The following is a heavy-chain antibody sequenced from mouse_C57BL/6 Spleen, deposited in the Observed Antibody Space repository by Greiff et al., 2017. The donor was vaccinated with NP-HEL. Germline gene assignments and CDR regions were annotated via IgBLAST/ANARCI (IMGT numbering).Heavy chain of an antibody. D-gene: IGHD1-1*01. Sequence: EVQLQQSGPELVKPGASVKMSCKASGYTFTDYNMHWVKQSHGKSLEWIGYINPNNGGTSYNQKFKGKATLTVNKSSSTAYMELRSLTSEDSAVYYCARLDYYGSSYEAYWGQGTLVTVSA. J-gene: IGHJ3*01. CDR1: GYTFTDYN. CDR2: INPNNGGT. V-gene: IGHV1-22*01. CDR3: ARLDYYGSSYEAY.